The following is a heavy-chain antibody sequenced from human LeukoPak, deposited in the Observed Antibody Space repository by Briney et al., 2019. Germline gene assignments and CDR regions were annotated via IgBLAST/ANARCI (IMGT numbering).Heavy chain of an antibody. CDR2: IKQDGSQK. V-gene: IGHV3-7*03. J-gene: IGHJ4*02. D-gene: IGHD4-17*01. Sequence: AGSLRLSCVGSGFTFSSYWMSWLRQAPGKGLEWVANIKQDGSQKYYVDSVKGRFTISRDNANNSLNLQMNSLRAEDTAVYYCARGGTTVTPKNFDYWGQGTLVTVSS. CDR1: GFTFSSYW. CDR3: ARGGTTVTPKNFDY.